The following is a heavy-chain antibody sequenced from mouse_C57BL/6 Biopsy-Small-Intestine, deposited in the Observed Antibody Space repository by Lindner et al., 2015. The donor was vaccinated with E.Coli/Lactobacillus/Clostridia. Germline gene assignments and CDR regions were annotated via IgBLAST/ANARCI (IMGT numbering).Heavy chain of an antibody. J-gene: IGHJ1*01. D-gene: IGHD2-4*01. Sequence: VQLQESGPELVKPGASVKISCKASGYTFSSSWMTWVKQRPGKGLEWIGWIYPGDGDTDYNGNFKGRATLTADKSSSTAYMQLSSLTSEDSAVYFCARSPPLDYQWYFDVWGAGTSVTVSS. CDR1: GYTFSSSW. CDR2: IYPGDGDT. V-gene: IGHV1-82*01. CDR3: ARSPPLDYQWYFDV.